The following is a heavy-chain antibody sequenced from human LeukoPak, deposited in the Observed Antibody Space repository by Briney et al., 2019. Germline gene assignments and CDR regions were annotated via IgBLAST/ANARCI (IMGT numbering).Heavy chain of an antibody. CDR3: AKVGYEPYFQH. J-gene: IGHJ1*01. V-gene: IGHV3-23*01. D-gene: IGHD3-3*01. CDR2: ISGSGGST. CDR1: RFTFSSYA. Sequence: GGSLRLSCAASRFTFSSYAMSWVRQAPGKGLEWVSAISGSGGSTYYADSVKGRFTISRDNSKNTLYLQMNSLRAEDTAVYYCAKVGYEPYFQHWGQGTLVTVSS.